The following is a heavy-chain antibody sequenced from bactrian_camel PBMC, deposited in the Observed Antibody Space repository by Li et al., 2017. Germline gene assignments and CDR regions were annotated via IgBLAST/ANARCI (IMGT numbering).Heavy chain of an antibody. V-gene: IGHV3S53*01. CDR2: FGRDGST. CDR3: AAGRHNLGLCYLLPERFPH. Sequence: HVQLVESGGGSVQAGGSLRLSCQATRSAYSNCMAWFRQAPGKEREGVAAFGRDGSTSYAGSVKGRFTISKENNKKTVSLQMDYLKPEDTGMYFCAAGRHNLGLCYLLPERFPHWGQGTQVTVS. J-gene: IGHJ4*01. CDR1: RSAYSNC. D-gene: IGHD1*01.